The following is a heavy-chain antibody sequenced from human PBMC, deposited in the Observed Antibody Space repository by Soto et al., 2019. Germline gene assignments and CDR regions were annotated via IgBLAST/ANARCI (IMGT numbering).Heavy chain of an antibody. D-gene: IGHD4-17*01. Sequence: GGSLRLSCAASGFTFSSYWMSWVRQAPGKGLEWVSGISWNSGSIGYADSVKGRFTISRDNAKNSLYLQMNSLRAEDTALYYCAKDYGAFDIWGQGTMVTVSS. CDR2: ISWNSGSI. CDR3: AKDYGAFDI. J-gene: IGHJ3*02. V-gene: IGHV3-9*01. CDR1: GFTFSSYW.